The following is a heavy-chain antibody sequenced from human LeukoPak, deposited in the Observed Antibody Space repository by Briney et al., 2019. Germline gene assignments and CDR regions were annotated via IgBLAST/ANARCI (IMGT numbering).Heavy chain of an antibody. V-gene: IGHV4-59*08. J-gene: IGHJ4*02. Sequence: SETLSLTCTVSGDSISSYYWSWMRQTPGKGLEWIGFISHNGSTNYNPSLKSRVTISADTSKNQFSLNLSSVTAADTAMYYCARHRLIVAGTGTFDYWGQGTLVTVSS. CDR3: ARHRLIVAGTGTFDY. D-gene: IGHD6-13*01. CDR2: ISHNGST. CDR1: GDSISSYY.